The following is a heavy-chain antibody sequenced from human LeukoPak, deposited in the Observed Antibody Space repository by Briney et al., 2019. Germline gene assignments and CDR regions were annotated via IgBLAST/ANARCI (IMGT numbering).Heavy chain of an antibody. D-gene: IGHD3-22*01. V-gene: IGHV1-69*13. CDR1: GGTFSKYT. Sequence: ASVKVSCKASGGTFSKYTISWVRQAPGQGLEWMGGIIPIFGTANYAQKFQGRVTITADESTSTAYMELSSLRSEDTAVYYCARGGTMIEPDYWGQGTLVTVSS. CDR2: IIPIFGTA. CDR3: ARGGTMIEPDY. J-gene: IGHJ4*02.